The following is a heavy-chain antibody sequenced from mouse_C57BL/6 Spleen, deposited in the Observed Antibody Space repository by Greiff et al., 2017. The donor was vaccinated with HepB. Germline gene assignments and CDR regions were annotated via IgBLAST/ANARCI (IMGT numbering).Heavy chain of an antibody. CDR2: ISYDGSN. D-gene: IGHD1-1*01. V-gene: IGHV3-6*01. Sequence: EVQLQESGPGLVKPSQSLSLTCSVTGYSITSGYYWYWIRQFPGNKLEWMGYISYDGSNNYNPSINNRISITGDTSKNQFFLKLTSVTTEDTATYYCARKGIYYGSSLYYFDYWGQGTTLTVAS. J-gene: IGHJ2*01. CDR1: GYSITSGYY. CDR3: ARKGIYYGSSLYYFDY.